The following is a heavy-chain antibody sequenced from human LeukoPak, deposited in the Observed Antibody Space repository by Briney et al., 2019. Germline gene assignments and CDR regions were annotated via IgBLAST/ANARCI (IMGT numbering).Heavy chain of an antibody. CDR3: ARVVTPRYCSTTSCYWKGWFDP. CDR2: ISPSGAST. V-gene: IGHV1-46*01. Sequence: ASVKVSCKSFGYTFTSNYMHWVRQAPGQGPEWMGVISPSGASTTYAQTFQGRVTITADESTSTAYMELSSLRSDDTAVYNCARVVTPRYCSTTSCYWKGWFDPWGQGTLVTVSS. J-gene: IGHJ5*02. D-gene: IGHD2-2*01. CDR1: GYTFTSNY.